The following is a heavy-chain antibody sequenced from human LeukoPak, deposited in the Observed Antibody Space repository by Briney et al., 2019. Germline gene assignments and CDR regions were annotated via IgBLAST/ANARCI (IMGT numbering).Heavy chain of an antibody. J-gene: IGHJ4*02. D-gene: IGHD5-18*01. CDR1: EYTLTDSY. V-gene: IGHV1-2*02. CDR3: ATEEQYRNYFDH. Sequence: ASVKVSCKASEYTLTDSYMHWVRQAPGQGLEWLAWINPNSGDTNYAQKFQGRVTVTRDTSISTAYMELSGLTSDDTAVYYCATEEQYRNYFDHWGQGTLVTVSA. CDR2: INPNSGDT.